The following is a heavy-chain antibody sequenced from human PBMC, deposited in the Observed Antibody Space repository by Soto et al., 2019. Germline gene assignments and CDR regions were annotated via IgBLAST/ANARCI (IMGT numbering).Heavy chain of an antibody. Sequence: QVQLVQSGAEVKKPGASVKVSCKASGYTFSNYDVNWVRQAAGQGLAWMGWMNPNSGNTAYAQKFQGRVAMTRNPSISTAYMELSSLRSEDTAVYSGARFRDCLKGFDYWGQGTLVTVSS. J-gene: IGHJ4*02. CDR2: MNPNSGNT. V-gene: IGHV1-8*01. CDR1: GYTFSNYD. D-gene: IGHD2-21*02. CDR3: ARFRDCLKGFDY.